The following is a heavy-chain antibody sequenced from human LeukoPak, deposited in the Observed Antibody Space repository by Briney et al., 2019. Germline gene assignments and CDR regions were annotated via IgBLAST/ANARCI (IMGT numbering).Heavy chain of an antibody. J-gene: IGHJ3*02. D-gene: IGHD3-22*01. Sequence: GSLRLSCAASGFTFSSYWMRWVRQAPGKGLEWVANIKQDGSEKYYVDSVKGRFTISRDNAKNSLYLQMNSLRAEDTAVYYCARYPTYYYDSSGERDAFDIWGQGTMVTVSS. CDR3: ARYPTYYYDSSGERDAFDI. CDR2: IKQDGSEK. CDR1: GFTFSSYW. V-gene: IGHV3-7*01.